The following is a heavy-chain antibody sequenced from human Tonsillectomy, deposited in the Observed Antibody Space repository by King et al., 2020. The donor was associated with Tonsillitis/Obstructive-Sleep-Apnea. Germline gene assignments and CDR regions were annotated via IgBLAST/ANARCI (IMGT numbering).Heavy chain of an antibody. CDR3: ARDQKYGSSSCYYFYMDV. D-gene: IGHD6-6*01. CDR1: GGTFSSYA. J-gene: IGHJ6*03. V-gene: IGHV1-69*04. CDR2: IIPLLNRA. Sequence: VQLVQSGAEVKPPGSSVKVSCKASGGTFSSYAISWVRQAPGEGLEWMGRIIPLLNRANYAQTFQGRVTITADKSTSTAYMDLSSLRSEDTAVYYCARDQKYGSSSCYYFYMDVWGKGTTVTVSS.